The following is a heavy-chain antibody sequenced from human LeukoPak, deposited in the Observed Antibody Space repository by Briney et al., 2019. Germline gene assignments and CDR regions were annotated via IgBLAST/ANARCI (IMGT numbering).Heavy chain of an antibody. Sequence: PSETLSLTCTVSGGSISSGGYYWSWIRQPPGKGLEWIGYIYHSGSTYYSPSLKSRVTISVDRSKNQFSLRLSSVTAADTAVYYCARGDFPRGYFDWLPSAFDYWGQGTLVTVSS. CDR3: ARGDFPRGYFDWLPSAFDY. V-gene: IGHV4-30-2*01. CDR2: IYHSGST. CDR1: GGSISSGGYY. D-gene: IGHD3-9*01. J-gene: IGHJ4*02.